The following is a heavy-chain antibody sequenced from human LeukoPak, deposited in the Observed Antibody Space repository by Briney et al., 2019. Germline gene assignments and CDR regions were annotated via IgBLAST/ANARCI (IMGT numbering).Heavy chain of an antibody. Sequence: SETLSLTCTVSGGSLSSYYWSWIRQPAGKGLEFIGRIYVTGITNYNPSLQSRVTMSVDTSNNQFSLRLSSVTAADTAVYYCARRGYQPPHYYVDVWGKGTAVTVSS. CDR1: GGSLSSYY. CDR2: IYVTGIT. CDR3: ARRGYQPPHYYVDV. V-gene: IGHV4-4*07. D-gene: IGHD2-2*01. J-gene: IGHJ6*03.